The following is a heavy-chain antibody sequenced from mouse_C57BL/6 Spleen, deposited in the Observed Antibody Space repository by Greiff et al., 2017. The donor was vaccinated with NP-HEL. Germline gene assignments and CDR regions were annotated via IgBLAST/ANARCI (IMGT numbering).Heavy chain of an antibody. CDR1: GFTFSSYA. Sequence: EVQRVESGGGLVKPGGSLKLSCAASGFTFSSYAMSWVRQTPEKRLEWVATISDGGSYTYYPDNVKGRFTISRDNAKNNLYLQMSHLKSEDTAMYYCAREGEDSSGYLDYWGQGTTLTVSS. CDR2: ISDGGSYT. D-gene: IGHD3-2*02. J-gene: IGHJ2*01. CDR3: AREGEDSSGYLDY. V-gene: IGHV5-4*01.